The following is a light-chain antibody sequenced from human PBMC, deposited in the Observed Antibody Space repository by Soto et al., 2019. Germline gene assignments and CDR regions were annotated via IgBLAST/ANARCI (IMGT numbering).Light chain of an antibody. J-gene: IGLJ3*02. CDR2: EVS. Sequence: QSALPQPASVSGFPGQSITISCTGTTGEVVGYTYDSWYHRNPGKAPKLMIYEVSNRPSGVFNRFSGSKSGNTASLTISGLQAEDEADYYCSSYTSSSTRVFGGGTKLTVL. CDR3: SSYTSSSTRV. V-gene: IGLV2-14*01. CDR1: TGEVVGYTY.